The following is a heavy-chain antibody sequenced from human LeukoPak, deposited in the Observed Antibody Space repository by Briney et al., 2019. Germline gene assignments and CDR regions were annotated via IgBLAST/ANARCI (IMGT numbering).Heavy chain of an antibody. J-gene: IGHJ1*01. CDR1: GFTFSNYG. Sequence: PGGSLRLSCAASGFTFSNYGMNWVRQAPGKGLEWVSSISGSGGSTYYADSVKGRFTISRDNSKNTLYLQMNGLRAEDTAVYFCGKPSYYSSNGPMPFHYWGPGTLVTVSS. CDR3: GKPSYYSSNGPMPFHY. CDR2: ISGSGGST. V-gene: IGHV3-23*01. D-gene: IGHD3-22*01.